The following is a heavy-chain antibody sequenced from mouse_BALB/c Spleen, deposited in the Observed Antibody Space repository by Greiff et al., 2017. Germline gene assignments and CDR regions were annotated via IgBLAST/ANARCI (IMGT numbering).Heavy chain of an antibody. J-gene: IGHJ3*01. Sequence: EVMLVESGGGLVRPGGSLKISCEASGFTFSSYAMSWVHQTPENGLEWVALISRSSSTYYPESLKGQFTISRDNSRNILYLQMSSLRSEDTAMYYCARAVDYYGSSFAYWGQGTLVTVSA. D-gene: IGHD1-1*01. V-gene: IGHV5-6-5*01. CDR2: ISRSSST. CDR3: ARAVDYYGSSFAY. CDR1: GFTFSSYA.